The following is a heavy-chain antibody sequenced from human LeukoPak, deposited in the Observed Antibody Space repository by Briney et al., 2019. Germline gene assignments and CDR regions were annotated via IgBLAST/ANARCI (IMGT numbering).Heavy chain of an antibody. Sequence: SGGSLRLSCAASGFTFSTYWMSWVRQAPGKGLEWVANIKQDGSEKYYVDSVKGRFTISRDNAKNSLYLQMNSLRAEDTAVYYCARTGLGFLDDYWGQGTLVTVSS. CDR3: ARTGLGFLDDY. CDR1: GFTFSTYW. D-gene: IGHD1-1*01. V-gene: IGHV3-7*01. J-gene: IGHJ4*02. CDR2: IKQDGSEK.